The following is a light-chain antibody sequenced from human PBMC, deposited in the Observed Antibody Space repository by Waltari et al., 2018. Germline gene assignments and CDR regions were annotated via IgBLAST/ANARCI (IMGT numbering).Light chain of an antibody. J-gene: IGLJ2*01. CDR2: DVN. CDR3: CSYAGSAISV. Sequence: QSALTQTATVSGSPGTSITISCTGTSSSVWTYNLVSWYQQHPGKAPTLIIYDVNKRPSGVSNRFSGSKSANTASLTISGLQAEDEADYYCCSYAGSAISVFGGGTKLTVL. CDR1: SSSVWTYNL. V-gene: IGLV2-23*02.